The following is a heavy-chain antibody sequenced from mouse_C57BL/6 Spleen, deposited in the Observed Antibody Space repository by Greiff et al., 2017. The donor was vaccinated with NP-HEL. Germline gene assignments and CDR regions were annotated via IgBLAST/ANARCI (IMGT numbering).Heavy chain of an antibody. CDR2: IDPETGGT. CDR3: TRPYYYAMDY. V-gene: IGHV1-15*01. CDR1: GYTFTDYE. Sequence: VQLQQSGAELVRPGASVTLSCKASGYTFTDYEMHWVKQTPVHGLEWIGAIDPETGGTAYNQKFKGKAILTADKSSSTAYMELSSLTSEDSAVYYCTRPYYYAMDYWGQGTSVTVSS. J-gene: IGHJ4*01.